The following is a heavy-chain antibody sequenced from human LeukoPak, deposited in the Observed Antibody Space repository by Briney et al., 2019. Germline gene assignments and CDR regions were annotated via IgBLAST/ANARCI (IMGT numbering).Heavy chain of an antibody. Sequence: ASVKVSCMPSVYTFTGYYLHWVRPAPGQGVEWMGWINPISGGTHYAQKFRGRVTMTRDTSIRTAYMELSRMRSDDTAVYYCARGRCSGGSCYVDYYYYYMDVWGKGTTVTISS. J-gene: IGHJ6*03. D-gene: IGHD2-15*01. CDR2: INPISGGT. V-gene: IGHV1-2*02. CDR3: ARGRCSGGSCYVDYYYYYMDV. CDR1: VYTFTGYY.